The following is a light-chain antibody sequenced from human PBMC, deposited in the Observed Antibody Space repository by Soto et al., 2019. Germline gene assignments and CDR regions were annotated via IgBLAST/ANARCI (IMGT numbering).Light chain of an antibody. CDR1: QTISSW. CDR2: DAS. Sequence: MTQSPATLSLSPGERATLSCRASQTISSWLAWYQQKPGKAPKLLIYDASSLESGVPSRFSGSGSGTEFTLTISSLQPDDFATYYCQQYNSYSPITFGQGTRLENK. J-gene: IGKJ5*01. CDR3: QQYNSYSPIT. V-gene: IGKV1-5*01.